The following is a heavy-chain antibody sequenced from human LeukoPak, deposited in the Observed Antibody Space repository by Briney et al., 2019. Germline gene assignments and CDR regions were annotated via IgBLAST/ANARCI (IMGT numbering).Heavy chain of an antibody. Sequence: PRGSLRLSCAASGFTVSSNYMSWVRQAPGKGLEWVSVIHSGGRTYYADSVKGRFTISRDKSKNTLFLQMNSLRAEDTAVYYCARDYDYGDYPGHWGQGTLVTVS. CDR3: ARDYDYGDYPGH. CDR1: GFTVSSNY. CDR2: IHSGGRT. V-gene: IGHV3-53*01. D-gene: IGHD4-17*01. J-gene: IGHJ4*02.